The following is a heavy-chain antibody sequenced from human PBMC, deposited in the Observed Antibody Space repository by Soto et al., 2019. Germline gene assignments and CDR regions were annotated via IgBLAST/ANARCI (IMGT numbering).Heavy chain of an antibody. V-gene: IGHV3-30-3*01. CDR1: GFTFSSYA. D-gene: IGHD3-10*01. Sequence: QVQLVESGGGVVQPGRSLRLSCAASGFTFSSYAMHWVRQAPGKGLEWVAVISYDGSNKYYADSVKGRFTISRDNSKNTLHLQMNSLRAEDTAVYYCARDWERGGYGSASPVDYWGQGTLVTVSS. J-gene: IGHJ4*02. CDR3: ARDWERGGYGSASPVDY. CDR2: ISYDGSNK.